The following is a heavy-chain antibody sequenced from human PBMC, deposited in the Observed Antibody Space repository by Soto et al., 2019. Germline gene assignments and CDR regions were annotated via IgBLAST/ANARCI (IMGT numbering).Heavy chain of an antibody. CDR1: GGSISSHY. CDR3: ARVRGTAGKRYFDY. CDR2: TYYSGST. Sequence: WETLSLTCTVSGGSISSHYWNWMRQPPGKGLQWIGYTYYSGSTTYNPSLKSRVTISVDSSKSQFSLKLDSVTPADTAVYYCARVRGTAGKRYFDYWGPGTLVTVSS. D-gene: IGHD6-13*01. V-gene: IGHV4-59*11. J-gene: IGHJ4*02.